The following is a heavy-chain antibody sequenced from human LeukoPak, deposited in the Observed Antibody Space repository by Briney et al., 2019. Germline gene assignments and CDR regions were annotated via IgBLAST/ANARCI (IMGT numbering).Heavy chain of an antibody. Sequence: PGGSLRLSCAASGFTFSSYAMSWVRQAPGKGLEWVSSISSSSSYIYYADSMKGRFTISRDNAKNSLYLQMNSLRAEDTAVYYCARDDYGGLDYWGQGTLVTVSS. J-gene: IGHJ4*02. CDR1: GFTFSSYA. D-gene: IGHD4-23*01. CDR2: ISSSSSYI. V-gene: IGHV3-21*01. CDR3: ARDDYGGLDY.